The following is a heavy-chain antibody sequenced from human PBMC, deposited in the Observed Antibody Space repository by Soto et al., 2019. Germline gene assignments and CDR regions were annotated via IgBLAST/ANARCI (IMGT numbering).Heavy chain of an antibody. CDR2: INAYNGNT. V-gene: IGHV1-18*01. J-gene: IGHJ5*02. Sequence: ASVKVSCKASGYTFSNFAMHWVRQAPGQRLEWMGWINAYNGNTKYAQKLQGRVTMTTDTSTSTAYMELRSLRSDDTAVYYCARDLVDYDSSGYYYNWFDPRGQGTLVTVSS. CDR3: ARDLVDYDSSGYYYNWFDP. D-gene: IGHD3-22*01. CDR1: GYTFSNFA.